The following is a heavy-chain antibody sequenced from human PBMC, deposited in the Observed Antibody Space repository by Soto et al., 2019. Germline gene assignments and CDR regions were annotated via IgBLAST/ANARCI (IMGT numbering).Heavy chain of an antibody. Sequence: EVQMLESGGGLVQPGGSLRLSCAASGFTLSSYALSWVHQAPGKGLEWVSGISGSGDFTFDADSVRGRFTISRDNYMNTLYLQMNSLRVEDTAVYYCARGPTIFGVGVDAFDIWGQGTMATVSS. D-gene: IGHD3-3*01. CDR3: ARGPTIFGVGVDAFDI. CDR1: GFTLSSYA. J-gene: IGHJ3*02. V-gene: IGHV3-23*01. CDR2: ISGSGDFT.